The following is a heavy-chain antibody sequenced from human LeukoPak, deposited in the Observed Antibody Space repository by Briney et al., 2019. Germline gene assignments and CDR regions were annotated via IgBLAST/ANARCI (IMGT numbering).Heavy chain of an antibody. CDR1: GFTFSSYA. J-gene: IGHJ5*02. D-gene: IGHD2-2*02. CDR3: ARHTFDSTSYYTGCDT. V-gene: IGHV3-23*01. Sequence: GGSLRLSCAASGFTFSSYAMSWVRQAPGKGLEWVSAISGSGGSTYYADSVKGRFTISRDNTKNTLYLQKNSLRAEDTAVYYCARHTFDSTSYYTGCDTWGQGTLVTVSS. CDR2: ISGSGGST.